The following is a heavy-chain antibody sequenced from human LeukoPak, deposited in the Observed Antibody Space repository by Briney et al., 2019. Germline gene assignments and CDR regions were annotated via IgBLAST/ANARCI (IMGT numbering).Heavy chain of an antibody. CDR1: GYTLTGYY. J-gene: IGHJ4*02. Sequence: ASVKVSCKASGYTLTGYYMHWVRQAPGQGLEWMGWINPNSGGTNYAQKFQGRVTMTRDTSISTAYMELSRLRSDDTAVYYCARVLYSGYDFACWGQGTLVTASS. CDR3: ARVLYSGYDFAC. D-gene: IGHD5-12*01. CDR2: INPNSGGT. V-gene: IGHV1-2*02.